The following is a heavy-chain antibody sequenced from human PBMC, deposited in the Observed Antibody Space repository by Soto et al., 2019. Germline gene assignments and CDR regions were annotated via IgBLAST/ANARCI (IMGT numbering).Heavy chain of an antibody. Sequence: QVQMVQSGAEVKKPGSSVKVSCKASGDTFSFYTINWVRQAPGLGLEWMGRVNPILSMSNYAQKFQGRVTMTADKSTSTAYMELRSRRSEYTSFYYCATSYGSGYRAFDYWGQGALVTVSS. V-gene: IGHV1-69*02. J-gene: IGHJ4*02. CDR2: VNPILSMS. CDR3: ATSYGSGYRAFDY. D-gene: IGHD3-10*01. CDR1: GDTFSFYT.